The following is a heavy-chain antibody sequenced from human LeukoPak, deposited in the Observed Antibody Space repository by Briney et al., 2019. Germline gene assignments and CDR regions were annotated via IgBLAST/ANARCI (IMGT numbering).Heavy chain of an antibody. Sequence: ASVKVSCKASGYTFTSYGIGWVRQAPGQGLEWMGWISAYNGNTNYAQKLQGRVTMTTDTSTSTAYMELRSLRSDDTAVYYCARDGTYYYGSGSYYNFPPDYWGQGTLVTVSS. J-gene: IGHJ4*02. CDR1: GYTFTSYG. V-gene: IGHV1-18*01. D-gene: IGHD3-10*01. CDR3: ARDGTYYYGSGSYYNFPPDY. CDR2: ISAYNGNT.